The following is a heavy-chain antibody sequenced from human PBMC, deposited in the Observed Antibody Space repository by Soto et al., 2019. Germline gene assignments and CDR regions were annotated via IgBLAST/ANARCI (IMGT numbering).Heavy chain of an antibody. V-gene: IGHV1-18*01. D-gene: IGHD4-17*01. CDR3: ARSPLEGDYPGYYYYMDV. CDR2: ISAYNGNT. J-gene: IGHJ6*03. CDR1: GYTFTSYG. Sequence: ASVKVSCKASGYTFTSYGISWVRQAPGQGLEWMGWISAYNGNTNYAQKLQGRVTMTTDTSTSTAYMELRSLRSDDTAVYYCARSPLEGDYPGYYYYMDVWGKGTTVTVSS.